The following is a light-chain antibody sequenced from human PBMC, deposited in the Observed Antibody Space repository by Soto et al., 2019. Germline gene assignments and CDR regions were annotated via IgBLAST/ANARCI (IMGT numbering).Light chain of an antibody. V-gene: IGKV4-1*01. CDR1: QSVLYSSNNKNY. J-gene: IGKJ1*01. CDR3: QQYYSLWT. CDR2: WAS. Sequence: DIVMTQSPDSLAVSLGERATINCKSSQSVLYSSNNKNYLAWYQQKPGQPPKLLIYWASTRESGVPDRFSGSGSGTDFTLTISSLQAEYVAVYYCQQYYSLWTFGQGTKVEIK.